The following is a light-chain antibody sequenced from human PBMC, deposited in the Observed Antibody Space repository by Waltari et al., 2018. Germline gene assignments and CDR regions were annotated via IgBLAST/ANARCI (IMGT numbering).Light chain of an antibody. V-gene: IGKV3-20*01. Sequence: EIVLTQSPGTLSLSPGERATLSCWASQSIYNSYLAWYQQKPGQPPRLLLYGESSRASGIPDRFSGSGSGTDFTLTISRLEPEDFAVYSCQQYGSSPYTFGQGTKLEI. CDR1: QSIYNSY. CDR3: QQYGSSPYT. CDR2: GES. J-gene: IGKJ2*01.